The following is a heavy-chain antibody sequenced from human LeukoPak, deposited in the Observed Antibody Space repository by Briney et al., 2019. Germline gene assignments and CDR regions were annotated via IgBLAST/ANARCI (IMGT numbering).Heavy chain of an antibody. J-gene: IGHJ4*02. CDR3: ARSARGYRFISG. V-gene: IGHV3-13*01. CDR2: IGTAGDT. D-gene: IGHD5-18*01. Sequence: PGGSLRLSCAASGFTFSSYDMHWVRQATGKGLEWVSAIGTAGDTYYPGSVKGRFTISRENAKNSLYLQMNSLRAEDTAVYYCARSARGYRFISGWGQGTLVTVSS. CDR1: GFTFSSYD.